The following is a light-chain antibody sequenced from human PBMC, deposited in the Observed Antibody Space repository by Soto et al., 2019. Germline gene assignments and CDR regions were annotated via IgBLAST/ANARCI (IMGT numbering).Light chain of an antibody. Sequence: IEMTQSTASLSASVGDRVTITCRASQTIATYLNWFQHKSGRAPKLLIYTSSSVNSGVSSRFRGSGSGTDFTLTINDVQPEDSATYYCQQSYSSLVTFGAGTKVDIK. J-gene: IGKJ4*01. CDR1: QTIATY. V-gene: IGKV1-39*01. CDR2: TSS. CDR3: QQSYSSLVT.